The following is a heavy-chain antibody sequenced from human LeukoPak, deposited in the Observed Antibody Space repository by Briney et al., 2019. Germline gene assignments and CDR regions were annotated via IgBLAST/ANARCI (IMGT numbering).Heavy chain of an antibody. D-gene: IGHD6-19*01. CDR2: IKQDAREK. Sequence: GGSLRLSCATSGFTFSSYWMSSVRQPPGKWLEWVTNIKQDAREKYYVSSVKGPFTISRDNDKNSLHLQLNSLRAEDTAVYYCAREWEDSSGWSFDYWGQGTLVTVSS. CDR1: GFTFSSYW. V-gene: IGHV3-7*03. J-gene: IGHJ4*02. CDR3: AREWEDSSGWSFDY.